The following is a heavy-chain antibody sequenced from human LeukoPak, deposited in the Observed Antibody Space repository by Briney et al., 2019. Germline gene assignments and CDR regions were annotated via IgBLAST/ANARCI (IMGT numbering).Heavy chain of an antibody. CDR3: AYNRNFALDN. Sequence: SETLSLTCTVSGGSISSSSYYWGWIRQPPGKGLEWIGSIYYSGSTYYNPSLKSRVTISVDTSKNQFSLKLSSVTAADTAVYYCAYNRNFALDNWGQGTLVTVSS. V-gene: IGHV4-39*01. CDR1: GGSISSSSYY. D-gene: IGHD1-14*01. J-gene: IGHJ4*01. CDR2: IYYSGST.